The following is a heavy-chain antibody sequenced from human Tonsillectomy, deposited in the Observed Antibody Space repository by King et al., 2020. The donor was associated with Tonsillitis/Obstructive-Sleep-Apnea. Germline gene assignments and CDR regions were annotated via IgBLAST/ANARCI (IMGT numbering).Heavy chain of an antibody. D-gene: IGHD3-3*01. CDR2: IYYSGST. V-gene: IGHV4-39*01. CDR3: ARHEEYYDFWSGSPDY. CDR1: GGSISSSSYY. Sequence: PLQESGPGLVKPSETLFLTCTVSGGSISSSSYYWGWIRQPPGKGLEWIGSIYYSGSTYYNPSLKSRVTISVDTSKNQFSLKLSSVTAADTAVYYCARHEEYYDFWSGSPDYWGQGTLVTVSS. J-gene: IGHJ4*02.